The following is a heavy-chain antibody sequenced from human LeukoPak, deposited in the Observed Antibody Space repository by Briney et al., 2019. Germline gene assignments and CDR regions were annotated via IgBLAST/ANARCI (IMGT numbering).Heavy chain of an antibody. CDR3: ATRGWYCSGGSCYPTGWFDP. CDR1: GYTFTGYY. D-gene: IGHD2-15*01. J-gene: IGHJ5*02. CDR2: INPNSGGT. Sequence: ASVKVSCKASGYTFTGYYMHWVRQAPGQGLEWMGWINPNSGGTNYAQKFQGWVTMTRDTSISTAYMELSRLRSDDTAVYYCATRGWYCSGGSCYPTGWFDPWGQGTLVTVSS. V-gene: IGHV1-2*04.